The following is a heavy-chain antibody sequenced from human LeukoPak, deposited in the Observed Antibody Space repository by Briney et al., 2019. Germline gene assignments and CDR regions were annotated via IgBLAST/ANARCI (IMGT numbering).Heavy chain of an antibody. D-gene: IGHD6-13*01. CDR3: ARGGPAAGRFDY. Sequence: KTGGSLRLSCTASGFTFTTYSMDWVRQAPGKGLEWVSSIDNSGTYIYYADSVKGRFTISRDNSKNSLYLQMNSLRAEDTAVYYCARGGPAAGRFDYWGQGTLVTVSS. J-gene: IGHJ4*02. V-gene: IGHV3-21*03. CDR1: GFTFTTYS. CDR2: IDNSGTYI.